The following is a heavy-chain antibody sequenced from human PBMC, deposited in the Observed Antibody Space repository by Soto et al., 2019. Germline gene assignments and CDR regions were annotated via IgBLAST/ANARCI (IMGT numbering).Heavy chain of an antibody. CDR3: ARLNYDYVWGSYRQDWDSYYFDY. CDR2: VYYSGST. J-gene: IGHJ4*02. D-gene: IGHD3-16*02. CDR1: GGSISSYY. Sequence: SETLSLTCTVSGGSISSYYWSWIRQPPGKGLEWIGYVYYSGSTNYNPSLKSRVTISVDTSKNQFSLKLSSVTAADTAVYYCARLNYDYVWGSYRQDWDSYYFDYWGPGTLVTVSS. V-gene: IGHV4-59*08.